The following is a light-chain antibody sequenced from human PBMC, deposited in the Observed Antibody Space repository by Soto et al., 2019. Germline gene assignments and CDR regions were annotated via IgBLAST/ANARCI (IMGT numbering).Light chain of an antibody. Sequence: DIQMTQSPSTLSASVGDRVIITCRASQSISSWLAWYQQKPGKAPKLLIYKASTLESGVPSRFSGSGSGTDFTRTISSLQHDDFATYYCQQYVTYWTFGQGTKVEIK. V-gene: IGKV1-5*03. CDR3: QQYVTYWT. CDR2: KAS. CDR1: QSISSW. J-gene: IGKJ1*01.